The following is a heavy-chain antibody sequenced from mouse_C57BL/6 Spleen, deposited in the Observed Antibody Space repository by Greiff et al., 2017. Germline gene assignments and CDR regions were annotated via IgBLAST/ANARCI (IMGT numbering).Heavy chain of an antibody. CDR1: GISITTGNYR. CDR3: TRVDGYYFDY. CDR2: IYYSGTF. Sequence: EVQLKESGPGLVKPSQTVFLTCTVTGISITTGNYRWSWIRQFPGNKLEWIGYIYYSGTFTYNPSLSSRTTITRDTPKNQFFLEMNSLTAEDTATYYCTRVDGYYFDYGGQGTTLTVSS. V-gene: IGHV3-5*01. J-gene: IGHJ2*01. D-gene: IGHD1-1*01.